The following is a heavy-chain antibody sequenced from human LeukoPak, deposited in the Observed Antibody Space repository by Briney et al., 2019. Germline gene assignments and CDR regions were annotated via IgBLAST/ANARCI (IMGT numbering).Heavy chain of an antibody. J-gene: IGHJ4*02. CDR3: ARTTYYYDSSGYYPNLYYFDY. CDR2: IYTSGST. CDR1: GGSISSGSYY. V-gene: IGHV4-61*02. Sequence: SETLSPTCTVSGGSISSGSYYWSWIRQPAGKGLEWIGRIYTSGSTNYNPSLKSRVTISVDTSKNQFSLKLSSVTAADTAVYYCARTTYYYDSSGYYPNLYYFDYWGQGTLVTVSS. D-gene: IGHD3-22*01.